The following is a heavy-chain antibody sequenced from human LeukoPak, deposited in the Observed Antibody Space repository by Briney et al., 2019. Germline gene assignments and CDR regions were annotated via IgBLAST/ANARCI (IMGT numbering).Heavy chain of an antibody. V-gene: IGHV1-8*01. CDR2: MNPNSGNT. Sequence: HWASVKVSCKASGYTFTSYDINWVRQATEQGLEWMGWMNPNSGNTGYAQKFQGRVTMTRNTSISTAYMELSSLRSEDTAVYYCARDFSGWYGVDYWGQGTLVTVSS. D-gene: IGHD6-19*01. CDR3: ARDFSGWYGVDY. J-gene: IGHJ4*02. CDR1: GYTFTSYD.